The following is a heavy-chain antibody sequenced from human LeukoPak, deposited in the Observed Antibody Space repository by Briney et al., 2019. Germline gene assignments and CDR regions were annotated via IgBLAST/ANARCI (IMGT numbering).Heavy chain of an antibody. J-gene: IGHJ4*02. CDR1: GYTFTSYY. CDR3: ARDSLDYYDSSGYYEKGNYFDY. D-gene: IGHD3-22*01. Sequence: GASVKVSCKASGYTFTSYYMHWVRQAPGQGLEWIGIINPSGGSTSYAQKFQGRVTMTRDTSTSTVYMELSSLRSEDTAVYYCARDSLDYYDSSGYYEKGNYFDYWGQGTLVTVSS. CDR2: INPSGGST. V-gene: IGHV1-46*01.